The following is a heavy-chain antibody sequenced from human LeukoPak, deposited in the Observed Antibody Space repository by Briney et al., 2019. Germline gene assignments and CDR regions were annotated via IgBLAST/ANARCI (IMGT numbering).Heavy chain of an antibody. CDR3: AKSGALLLWFGELLDYFDY. J-gene: IGHJ4*02. V-gene: IGHV3-23*01. Sequence: HPGGSLRLSCAASGLTFSSYAMSWVRQAPGKGLEWVSAISGSGGSTYYADSVKGRFTISRDNSKNTLYLQMNSLRAEDTAVYYCAKSGALLLWFGELLDYFDYWGQGTLVTVSS. CDR2: ISGSGGST. D-gene: IGHD3-10*01. CDR1: GLTFSSYA.